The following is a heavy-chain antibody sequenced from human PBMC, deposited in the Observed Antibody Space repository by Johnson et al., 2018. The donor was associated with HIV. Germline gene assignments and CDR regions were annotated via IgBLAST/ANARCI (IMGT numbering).Heavy chain of an antibody. CDR1: GFTFSDYY. Sequence: QVQLVESGGGLVKPGGSLRLSCAASGFTFSDYYMSWIRQAPGKGLEWVSYISSSGSTIYYADSVKGRFTISRDNAKNSLYLQMNSLRAEETAVYYCARPHFATVLQFLGGAVDIWGQGTMVTVSS. CDR3: ARPHFATVLQFLGGAVDI. V-gene: IGHV3-11*04. J-gene: IGHJ3*02. CDR2: ISSSGSTI. D-gene: IGHD3-3*01.